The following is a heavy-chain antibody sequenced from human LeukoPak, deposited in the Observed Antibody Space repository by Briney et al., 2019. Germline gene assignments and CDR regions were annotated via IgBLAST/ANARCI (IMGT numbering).Heavy chain of an antibody. Sequence: SETLSLTCTVSGYSITRGSYWGWIRQPPGKGLEWIANIYHSGSTYYNPSLKSRVTISVDTSKNQFSLKLSSVTAADTAVYYCARERVVAATRVIGWSAFDIWGQGTMVTVSS. CDR1: GYSITRGSY. CDR3: ARERVVAATRVIGWSAFDI. CDR2: IYHSGST. V-gene: IGHV4-38-2*02. D-gene: IGHD2-15*01. J-gene: IGHJ3*02.